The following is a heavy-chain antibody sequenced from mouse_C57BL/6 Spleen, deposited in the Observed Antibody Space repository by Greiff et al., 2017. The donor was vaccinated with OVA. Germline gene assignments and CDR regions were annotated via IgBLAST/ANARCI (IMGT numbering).Heavy chain of an antibody. J-gene: IGHJ2*01. CDR1: GYAFSSSW. D-gene: IGHD3-2*01. CDR2: IYPGDGDT. CDR3: AGSRKDSPFDY. Sequence: VQLQQSGPELVKPGASVKISCKASGYAFSSSWMNWVKQRPGKGLEWIGRIYPGDGDTNYNGKFKGKATLTADESSSTAYMQLSSLTSDDSAVCFCAGSRKDSPFDYWGQGTTLTVSS. V-gene: IGHV1-82*01.